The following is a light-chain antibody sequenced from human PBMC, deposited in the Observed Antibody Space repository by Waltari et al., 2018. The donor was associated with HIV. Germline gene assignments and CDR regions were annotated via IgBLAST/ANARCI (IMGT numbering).Light chain of an antibody. CDR2: DVR. CDR1: SSDVGGFHF. J-gene: IGLJ2*01. V-gene: IGLV2-14*01. Sequence: QSALTQPASVSGSPGQSITISCTRTSSDVGGFHFVSWYQQHPGKVPKLIIYDVRKRPSGVSGRFSGSKSGNTASLTISGLQAEDEADYYCSSYTSSTLVIFGGGTKLTVL. CDR3: SSYTSSTLVI.